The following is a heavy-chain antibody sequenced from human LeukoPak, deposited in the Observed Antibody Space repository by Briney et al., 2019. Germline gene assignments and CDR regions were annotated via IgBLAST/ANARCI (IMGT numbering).Heavy chain of an antibody. CDR1: GYTFTGYY. CDR2: INPNSGGT. Sequence: ASVKVSCQASGYTFTGYYMQWVRQAPGQGLEWMGWINPNSGGTNYAQKFQGRVTMTRDTSISTAYMELSRLRSDDTAVYYCARSLSGGSYYARLGYWGQGTLVTVSS. V-gene: IGHV1-2*02. D-gene: IGHD1-26*01. CDR3: ARSLSGGSYYARLGY. J-gene: IGHJ4*02.